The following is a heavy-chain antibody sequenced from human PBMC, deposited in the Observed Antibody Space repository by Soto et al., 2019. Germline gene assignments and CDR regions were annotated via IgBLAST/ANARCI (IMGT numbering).Heavy chain of an antibody. CDR1: GFTVSNNY. D-gene: IGHD6-19*01. Sequence: GGSLRLSCAASGFTVSNNYMSWVRQAPGKGLEWISVIFSDGSTYYADSVKGRFTISRDNSENTLYLQINSLKAEDTAVYYCGRDPFPVFGYWGQGTLVTVSS. CDR2: IFSDGST. J-gene: IGHJ4*02. CDR3: GRDPFPVFGY. V-gene: IGHV3-66*01.